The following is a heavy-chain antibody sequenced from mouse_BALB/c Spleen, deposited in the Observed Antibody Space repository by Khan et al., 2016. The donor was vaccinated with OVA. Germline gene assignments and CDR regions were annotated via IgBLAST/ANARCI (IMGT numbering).Heavy chain of an antibody. CDR1: GYAFSSYW. Sequence: VQLVETGAELVRPGSSVKISCKASGYAFSSYWMNWVKQRPGQGLEWIGQIYPGDGDTNYNGKFKGEATLTADKSSSTAYMQLSSLTSEDSAVYFCARGGGHLFAMVYWGQGTSVTVSS. V-gene: IGHV1-80*01. D-gene: IGHD3-3*01. CDR2: IYPGDGDT. J-gene: IGHJ4*01. CDR3: ARGGGHLFAMVY.